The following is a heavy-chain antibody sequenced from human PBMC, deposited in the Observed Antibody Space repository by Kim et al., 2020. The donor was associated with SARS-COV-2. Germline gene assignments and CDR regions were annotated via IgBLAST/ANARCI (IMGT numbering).Heavy chain of an antibody. J-gene: IGHJ5*02. D-gene: IGHD2-15*01. CDR3: ARLYSGWFDP. V-gene: IGHV4-28*01. Sequence: SETLSLTCDVSDYSITSNNWWGWIRQPPGKGLEWIGYTYYSGNTYYNPSLKSRVTMSVDTSKNQFSLKLSSVTAVDTAVYSCARLYSGWFDPWGQGTLVTVSS. CDR1: DYSITSNNW. CDR2: TYYSGNT.